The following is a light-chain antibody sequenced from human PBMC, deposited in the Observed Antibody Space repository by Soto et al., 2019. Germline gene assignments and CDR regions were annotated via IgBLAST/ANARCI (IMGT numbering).Light chain of an antibody. CDR1: QSVSTN. CDR3: QQYNNWPSWT. V-gene: IGKV3-15*01. J-gene: IGKJ1*01. Sequence: DIVMTQSPATLSVSPGERATLSCRASQSVSTNLAWYQQKPGQAPRLLIYGAFTRATGIPARFSGSGSGTEFTLTISSLQSGDFAVYYCQQYNNWPSWTFGQGTKVEIK. CDR2: GAF.